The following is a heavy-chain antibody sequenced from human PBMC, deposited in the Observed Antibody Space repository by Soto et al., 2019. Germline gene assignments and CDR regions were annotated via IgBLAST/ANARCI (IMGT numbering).Heavy chain of an antibody. V-gene: IGHV1-46*01. CDR1: GYTFTSYY. CDR3: AAIPIAAAGLDY. J-gene: IGHJ4*02. CDR2: INPSGGST. Sequence: ASVKVSCKASGYTFTSYYMHWVRQAPGQGLEWMGIINPSGGSTSYAQKFQGRVTMTRDTSTSTVYMELSSLRSEDTAVYYCAAIPIAAAGLDYWGQGTLVTVSS. D-gene: IGHD6-13*01.